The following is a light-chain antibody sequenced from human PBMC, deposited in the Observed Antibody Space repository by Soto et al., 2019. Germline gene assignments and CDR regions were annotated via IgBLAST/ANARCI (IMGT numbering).Light chain of an antibody. J-gene: IGKJ1*01. CDR2: GPS. V-gene: IGKV3-20*01. CDR3: QQYDSSPRT. Sequence: EIVLTQSPGTLSLSPGERATLSCRASQSISSSYLAWYQQKPGQAPRLLIYGPSSRATGIPDRFSGSGSGTDVTLNINRLEPEDFAVYYCQQYDSSPRTFGQGTKVEIK. CDR1: QSISSSY.